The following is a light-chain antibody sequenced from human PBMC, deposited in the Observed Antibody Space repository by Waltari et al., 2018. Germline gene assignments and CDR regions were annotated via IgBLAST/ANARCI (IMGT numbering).Light chain of an antibody. CDR3: QHHVRLPAT. Sequence: IVLTQSPGTLSLSPGERATLSCRASQRVNTYLAWYQQKPGQAPRLLIYCAYTRAAGIPDRFSGSGSGTDFSLTISRLEAEDFAVYYCQHHVRLPATFGQGTKVEIK. CDR1: QRVNTY. CDR2: CAY. V-gene: IGKV3-20*01. J-gene: IGKJ1*01.